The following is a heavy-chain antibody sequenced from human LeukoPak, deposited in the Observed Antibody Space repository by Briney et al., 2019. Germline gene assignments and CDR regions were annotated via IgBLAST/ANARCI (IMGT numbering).Heavy chain of an antibody. J-gene: IGHJ4*02. D-gene: IGHD5-12*01. V-gene: IGHV3-30*18. CDR1: GFTFSSYG. CDR2: ISYDGSNK. CDR3: AKDGEGTSITY. Sequence: PGGSLRLSCAASGFTFSSYGMHWVRQAPGKGLEWVAVISYDGSNKYYADSVKGRFTISRDNSKNTLYLQMNSLRAEDTAVYYCAKDGEGTSITYWGQGTLVTVSS.